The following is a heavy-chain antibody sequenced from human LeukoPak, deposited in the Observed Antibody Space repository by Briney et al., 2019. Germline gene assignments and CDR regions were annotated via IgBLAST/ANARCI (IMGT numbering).Heavy chain of an antibody. CDR3: ARQRPIASAMYYFDY. CDR2: IYYSGST. Sequence: SETLSLTCTVSGGSISSYYWSWIRQPPGKGLEWIGYIYYSGSTNYNPSLKSRVTPSVDTPRNQFSLKLSSVAAADTAVYYCARQRPIASAMYYFDYWGRGTLVSVSS. J-gene: IGHJ4*02. CDR1: GGSISSYY. D-gene: IGHD6-13*01. V-gene: IGHV4-59*08.